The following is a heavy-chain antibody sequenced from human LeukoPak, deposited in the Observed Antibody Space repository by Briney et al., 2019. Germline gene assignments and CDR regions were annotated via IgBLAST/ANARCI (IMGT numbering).Heavy chain of an antibody. J-gene: IGHJ4*02. CDR1: AFTFSNSW. CDR3: ARAGSPRD. Sequence: PGGSLRLSCTVSAFTFSNSWMTWVPQAPGKGLEWVANIKKDGSEKNYVDCVKGRFTISRDNAKNSLYLQMNSLRAEDTAVYYCARAGSPRDWGRGTLVTVSS. CDR2: IKKDGSEK. V-gene: IGHV3-7*01. D-gene: IGHD3-10*01.